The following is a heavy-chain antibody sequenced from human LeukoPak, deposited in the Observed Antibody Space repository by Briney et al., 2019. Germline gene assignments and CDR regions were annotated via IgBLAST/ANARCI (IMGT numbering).Heavy chain of an antibody. CDR1: GGSFSGYY. J-gene: IGHJ4*02. D-gene: IGHD3-22*01. V-gene: IGHV4-34*01. CDR2: INHSGST. Sequence: SETLSLTCAVYGGSFSGYYWSWIRRPPGKGLEWIGEINHSGSTNYNPSLKSRVTISVDTSKNQFSLKLSSVTAADTAVYYCAKFAGIYDSSGFDYWGQGTLVTVSS. CDR3: AKFAGIYDSSGFDY.